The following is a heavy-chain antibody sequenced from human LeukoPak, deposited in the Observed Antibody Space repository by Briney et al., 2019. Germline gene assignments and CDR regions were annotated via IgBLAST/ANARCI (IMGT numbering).Heavy chain of an antibody. Sequence: PRGSLRLSCAASGFTFSSYSMNWVRQAPGKGLEWVSSISSSSSYIYYADSVKGRFTISRDNAKNSLYLQMNSLRAEDTAVYYCAREAMVRGVYYFDYWGQGTLVTVSS. CDR2: ISSSSSYI. CDR1: GFTFSSYS. CDR3: AREAMVRGVYYFDY. D-gene: IGHD3-10*01. J-gene: IGHJ4*02. V-gene: IGHV3-21*01.